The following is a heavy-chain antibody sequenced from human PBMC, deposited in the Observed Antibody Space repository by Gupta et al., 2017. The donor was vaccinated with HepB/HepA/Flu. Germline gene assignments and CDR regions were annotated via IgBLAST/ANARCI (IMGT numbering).Heavy chain of an antibody. J-gene: IGHJ4*02. CDR2: ISIDGHTI. CDR3: ARDTPRTTGPGYEF. V-gene: IGHV3-11*01. CDR1: GFTFPDYY. D-gene: IGHD4-17*01. Sequence: QVQLVESGGGLVKPGGSLRLSCAASGFTFPDYYMAWVRQGPGKGLEWLSYISIDGHTIYYADSVGGRFTNSRDNAKNSLFLQMNRLRADDTALYYGARDTPRTTGPGYEFWGQGSLVTVSS.